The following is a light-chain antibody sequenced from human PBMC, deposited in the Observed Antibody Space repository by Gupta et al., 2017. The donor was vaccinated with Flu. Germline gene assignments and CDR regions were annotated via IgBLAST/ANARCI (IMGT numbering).Light chain of an antibody. J-gene: IGLJ1*01. CDR1: SSNIGRHN. Sequence: QSVLAQPPSASGTPGQRVTISCSGSSSNIGRHNVNWYLQVPGTAPKLLIQRNSQRPSGAPAGCSGSKSGTSAALAISVLPAEEEAAYYYEAWDDSRTGNYVFGSGTTVTVL. V-gene: IGLV1-44*01. CDR2: RNS. CDR3: EAWDDSRTGNYV.